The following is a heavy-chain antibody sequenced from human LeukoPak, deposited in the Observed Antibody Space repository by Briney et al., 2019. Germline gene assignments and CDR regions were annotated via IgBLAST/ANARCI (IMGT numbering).Heavy chain of an antibody. CDR1: GFTFSSYS. V-gene: IGHV3-21*01. CDR3: ARGSGAAAGY. CDR2: ISSSSSYI. Sequence: GGSLRLSCAASGFTFSSYSMNWVRQAPGKGLEWVSSISSSSSYIYYADSVRGRFTISRDNAKNSLYLQMNSLRAEDTAVYYCARGSGAAAGYWGQGTLVTVSS. J-gene: IGHJ4*02. D-gene: IGHD6-13*01.